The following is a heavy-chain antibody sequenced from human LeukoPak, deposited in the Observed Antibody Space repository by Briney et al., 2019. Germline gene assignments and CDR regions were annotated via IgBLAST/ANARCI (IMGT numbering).Heavy chain of an antibody. CDR3: ARDEPYYYDSSGYYPVY. D-gene: IGHD3-22*01. CDR1: GGTFSSYA. Sequence: VASVKVSCKASGGTFSSYAISWVRQAPGQGLEWMGGIIPIFGTANYAQKFQGRVTITADESTSTAYMELSSLRSEDTAVYYCARDEPYYYDSSGYYPVYWGQGTLVTVSS. J-gene: IGHJ4*02. V-gene: IGHV1-69*13. CDR2: IIPIFGTA.